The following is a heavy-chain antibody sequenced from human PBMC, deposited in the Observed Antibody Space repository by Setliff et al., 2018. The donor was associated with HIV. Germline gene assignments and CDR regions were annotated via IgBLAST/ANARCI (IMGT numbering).Heavy chain of an antibody. CDR1: GGSINRGTYY. D-gene: IGHD3-16*01. J-gene: IGHJ4*02. V-gene: IGHV4-61*09. Sequence: PSETLSLTCSVSGGSINRGTYYWTWIRQSAGKGLEWIGHIYITGDTDYNPSLKSRVTISVDTSKNQFSLTLTSVTAADTAVYYCARMLWRWGNYFDYWGQGTLVTVSS. CDR2: IYITGDT. CDR3: ARMLWRWGNYFDY.